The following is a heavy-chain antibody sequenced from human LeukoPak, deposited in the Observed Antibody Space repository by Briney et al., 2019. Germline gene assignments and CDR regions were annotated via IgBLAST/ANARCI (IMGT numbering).Heavy chain of an antibody. CDR2: ISSSSSYI. V-gene: IGHV3-21*01. D-gene: IGHD3-10*02. J-gene: IGHJ6*04. CDR1: GFTFSSYS. CDR3: AELGITMIGGV. Sequence: GGSLRLSCAGSGFTFSSYSMNWVRQAPGKGLEWVSSISSSSSYIYYADSVKGRFTISRDNATNSLYLQMNSLRAEDTAVYYCAELGITMIGGVWGKGTTVTISS.